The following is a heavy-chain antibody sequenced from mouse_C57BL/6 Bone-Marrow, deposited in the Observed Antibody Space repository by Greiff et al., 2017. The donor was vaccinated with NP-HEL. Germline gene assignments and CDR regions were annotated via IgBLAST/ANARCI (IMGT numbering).Heavy chain of an antibody. CDR1: GYTFTSYW. CDR3: ARRSTTTVVAHFDY. D-gene: IGHD1-1*01. Sequence: QVHVKQPGAELVRPGTSVKLSCKASGYTFTSYWMHWVKQRPGQGLEWIGVIDPSDSYTNYNQKFKGKATLTVDTSSSTAYMQLSSLTSEDSAVYYCARRSTTTVVAHFDYWGQGTTLTVSS. V-gene: IGHV1-59*01. J-gene: IGHJ2*01. CDR2: IDPSDSYT.